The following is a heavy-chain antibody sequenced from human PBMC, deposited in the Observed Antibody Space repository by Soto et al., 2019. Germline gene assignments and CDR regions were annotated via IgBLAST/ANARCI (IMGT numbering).Heavy chain of an antibody. CDR2: INAGNGNT. D-gene: IGHD3-10*01. CDR1: GYTFTSYA. V-gene: IGHV1-3*01. CDR3: ARVFRRGSGPGLYYYYYMDV. J-gene: IGHJ6*03. Sequence: GASVKVSCKASGYTFTSYAMHWVRQAPGQRLEWMGWINAGNGNTKYSQKFQGRVPITRDTSASTAYMELSSLRSEDTAVYYCARVFRRGSGPGLYYYYYMDVWGKGTTVTVSS.